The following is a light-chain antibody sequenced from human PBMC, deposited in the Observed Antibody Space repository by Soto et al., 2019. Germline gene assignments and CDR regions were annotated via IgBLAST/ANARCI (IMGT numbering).Light chain of an antibody. CDR2: DVS. CDR1: SSDVGGYKY. Sequence: QSVLTQPASVSGSPGQSITISCTGTSSDVGGYKYVSWYQQYPGKAPKLMMYDVSNRPLGVSNRFSGSKSGNTASLTISGLQAEDEADYYCSSYTSSSPCVFGTGTKVTVL. CDR3: SSYTSSSPCV. J-gene: IGLJ1*01. V-gene: IGLV2-14*01.